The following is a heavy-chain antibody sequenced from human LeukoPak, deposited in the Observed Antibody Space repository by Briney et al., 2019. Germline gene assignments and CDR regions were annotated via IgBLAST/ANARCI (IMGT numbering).Heavy chain of an antibody. CDR2: IYYSGST. V-gene: IGHV4-39*01. D-gene: IGHD3-3*01. J-gene: IGHJ6*02. Sequence: SETLSLTCTVSGGSLSSSSYYWGWLRQPPGKGLEWIGSIYYSGSTYYNPSLKSRVTISVDTSKNQFSLKLSSVTAADTAVYYCARHPNYDFWSLEYYYGMDVWGQGTTVTVSS. CDR3: ARHPNYDFWSLEYYYGMDV. CDR1: GGSLSSSSYY.